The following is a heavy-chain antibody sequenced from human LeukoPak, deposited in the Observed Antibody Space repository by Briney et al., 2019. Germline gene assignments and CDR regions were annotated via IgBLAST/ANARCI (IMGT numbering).Heavy chain of an antibody. CDR3: ASVRVAGTGY. D-gene: IGHD3-10*01. CDR1: EFTFSSYA. V-gene: IGHV3-30*03. CDR2: VSNDGGDK. Sequence: PGRSLRLSCAASEFTFSSYAMHWVRQAPGTGLEWVALVSNDGGDKYYADSVKGRFTISRDNSKNTLYLQMNSLRAEDTAVYYCASVRVAGTGYWGQGTLVTVSS. J-gene: IGHJ4*02.